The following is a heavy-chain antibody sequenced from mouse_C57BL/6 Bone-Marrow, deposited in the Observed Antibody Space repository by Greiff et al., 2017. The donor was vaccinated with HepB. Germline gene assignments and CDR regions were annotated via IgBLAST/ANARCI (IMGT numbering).Heavy chain of an antibody. CDR1: GYTFTSYW. Sequence: QVQLQQPGAELVKPGASVKLSCKASGYTFTSYWMHWVKQRPGRGLEWIGRIDPNSGGTKYNEKFKSKATLTVDKPSSTAYMQLSSLTSEDSAVYYSARDYGSSYDYAMDYWGQGTADTVSS. J-gene: IGHJ4*01. CDR3: ARDYGSSYDYAMDY. V-gene: IGHV1-72*01. CDR2: IDPNSGGT. D-gene: IGHD1-1*01.